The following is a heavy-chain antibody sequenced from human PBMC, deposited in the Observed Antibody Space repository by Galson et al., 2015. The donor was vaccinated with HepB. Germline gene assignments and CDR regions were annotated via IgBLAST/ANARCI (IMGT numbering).Heavy chain of an antibody. CDR1: GYSFTSYW. CDR3: ARTFIFDSSGPRENAFDI. V-gene: IGHV5-51*01. J-gene: IGHJ3*02. CDR2: IYPGDSDT. Sequence: QSGAEVKKPGESLKISCKGSGYSFTSYWIGWVRQMPGKGLEWMGIIYPGDSDTRYSPSFQGQVTISADKSISTAYLQWSSLKASDTAMYYCARTFIFDSSGPRENAFDIWGQGTMVTVSS. D-gene: IGHD3-22*01.